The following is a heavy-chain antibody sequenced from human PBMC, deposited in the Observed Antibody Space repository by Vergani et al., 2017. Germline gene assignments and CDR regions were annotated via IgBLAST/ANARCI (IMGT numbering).Heavy chain of an antibody. V-gene: IGHV1-3*01. Sequence: QVQLVQSGAEVKKPGASVKVSCKASGYTFTSYAMHWVRQAPGQRLEWMGWINAGNGNTKYSQKFQCRVTITRDTSASTAYMELSSLRSEDTAVYYCARDPIYCSSTSCYPDDAFDIWGQATMVTVSA. CDR2: INAGNGNT. CDR1: GYTFTSYA. J-gene: IGHJ3*02. D-gene: IGHD2-2*01. CDR3: ARDPIYCSSTSCYPDDAFDI.